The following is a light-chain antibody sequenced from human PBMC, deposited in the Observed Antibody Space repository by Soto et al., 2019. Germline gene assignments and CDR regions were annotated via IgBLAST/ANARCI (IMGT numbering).Light chain of an antibody. CDR3: QHRSIWPVS. CDR2: DAS. Sequence: EIVMTQSPATLSVSPGERATLSCRASQSIGSTVAWYQQKPGQTPRLLIYDASTRATGIPARFSGIGSGTEFTLTISSLAPEDFAVYYCQHRSIWPVSFGQGTRLEIK. V-gene: IGKV3-15*01. CDR1: QSIGST. J-gene: IGKJ5*01.